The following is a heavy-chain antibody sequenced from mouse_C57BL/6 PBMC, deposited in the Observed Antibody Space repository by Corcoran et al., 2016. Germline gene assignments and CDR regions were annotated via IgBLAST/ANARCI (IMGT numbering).Heavy chain of an antibody. CDR1: GYTFTDYY. CDR2: INPNNGGT. V-gene: IGHV1-26*01. Sequence: EVQLQQSGPELVKPGASVKISCKASGYTFTDYYMNWVKQSHGKSLEWIGDINPNNGGTSYNQKFKGKATLTVDKSSSTAYMELRSLTSEDSAVYYCNGNYGGFAYWGQGTLVTVSA. CDR3: NGNYGGFAY. D-gene: IGHD2-1*01. J-gene: IGHJ3*01.